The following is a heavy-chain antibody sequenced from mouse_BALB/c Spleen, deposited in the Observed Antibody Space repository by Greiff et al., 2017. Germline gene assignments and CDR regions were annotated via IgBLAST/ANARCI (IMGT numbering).Heavy chain of an antibody. CDR2: INPYNDYT. Sequence: VQLKESGAELVRPGASVKISCKAFGYTFTNYLIKWVKQRPGQGLDWIGYINPYNDYTSYNQKFKGKATLTVDKSSSTAYMELSSLTSEDSAVYYCESSGNYDCDYAMDYWGQGTSLTVSS. CDR1: GYTFTNYL. J-gene: IGHJ4*01. V-gene: IGHV1S45*01. D-gene: IGHD2-4*01. CDR3: ESSGNYDCDYAMDY.